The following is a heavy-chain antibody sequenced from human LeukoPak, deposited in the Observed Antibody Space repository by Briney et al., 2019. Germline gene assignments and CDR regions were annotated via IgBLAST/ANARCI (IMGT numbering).Heavy chain of an antibody. CDR2: INKDGSEK. V-gene: IGHV3-7*01. CDR3: ARSITFGVKDY. Sequence: GGSLRLSCAASGFSFRSYWMSWVRQAPGKGLEWVANINKDGSEKYYVDSVKGRFTISRDNAKNSLYLQMDSLRAEDTAVYYCARSITFGVKDYWGQGTLVTVSS. D-gene: IGHD3-16*01. J-gene: IGHJ4*02. CDR1: GFSFRSYW.